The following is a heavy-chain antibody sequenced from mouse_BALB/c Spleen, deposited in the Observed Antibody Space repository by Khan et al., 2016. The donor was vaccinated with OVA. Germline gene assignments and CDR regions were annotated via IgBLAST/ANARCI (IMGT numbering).Heavy chain of an antibody. CDR3: AREEALYYFDY. D-gene: IGHD3-2*02. Sequence: QVQLKQSGAELVRPGTSVRLSCKTSGYNFTSYWIHWVKQRSGQGLEWIARIYPGTDNTYYNEKFKDKATLTADKSSSTAYLQLSSLKSEDSAVFFCAREEALYYFDYWGQGTTLTVSS. CDR2: IYPGTDNT. J-gene: IGHJ2*01. CDR1: GYNFTSYW. V-gene: IGHV1-76*01.